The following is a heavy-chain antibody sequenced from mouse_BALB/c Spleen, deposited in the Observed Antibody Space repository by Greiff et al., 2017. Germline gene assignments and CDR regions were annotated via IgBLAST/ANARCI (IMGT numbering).Heavy chain of an antibody. J-gene: IGHJ2*01. D-gene: IGHD1-1*01. CDR3: ALITTVDY. V-gene: IGHV1S81*02. CDR1: GYTFTSYW. CDR2: INPSNGRT. Sequence: VQLQQPGAELVKPGASVKLSCKASGYTFTSYWMHWVKQRPGQGLEWIGEINPSNGRTNYNEKFKSKATLTVDKSSSTAYMQLSSLTSEDSAVYYCALITTVDYRGQGTTLTVSS.